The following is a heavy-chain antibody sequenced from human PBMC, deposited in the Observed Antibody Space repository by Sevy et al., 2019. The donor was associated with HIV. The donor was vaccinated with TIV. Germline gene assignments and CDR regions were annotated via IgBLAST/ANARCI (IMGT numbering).Heavy chain of an antibody. Sequence: SETLSLTCTVSGGSISSYYWSWSRQPPGKGLEWIGYIYYSGSTNYNPTLKSRVTISVDTSKNQFSLKLSSVTAADTAVYYCARVGCSSTSCYEDYYYYGMDVWGQGTTVTVSS. CDR3: ARVGCSSTSCYEDYYYYGMDV. D-gene: IGHD2-2*01. CDR1: GGSISSYY. J-gene: IGHJ6*02. V-gene: IGHV4-59*01. CDR2: IYYSGST.